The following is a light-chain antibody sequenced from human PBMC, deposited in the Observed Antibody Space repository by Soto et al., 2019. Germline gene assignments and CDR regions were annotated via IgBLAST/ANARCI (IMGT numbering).Light chain of an antibody. CDR3: QTWGTGFQF. V-gene: IGLV4-69*01. Sequence: QLVLTQSPSASASLGASVKLTCTLSSGHSSYAIAWHQKQPGKGPRYLMDLNNDGSHTKGDGIPDRFSGSSSGADRFLIISSLQSEEEADYYCQTWGTGFQFFGGGTKLTVL. CDR1: SGHSSYA. J-gene: IGLJ2*01. CDR2: LNNDGSH.